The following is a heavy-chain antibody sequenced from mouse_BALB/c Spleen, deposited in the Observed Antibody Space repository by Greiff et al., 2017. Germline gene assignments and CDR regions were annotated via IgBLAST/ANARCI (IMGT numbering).Heavy chain of an antibody. CDR2: IRNKANGYTT. J-gene: IGHJ4*01. CDR3: ARDMYGYGAMDY. Sequence: EVHLVESGGGLVQPGGSLRLSCATSGFTFTDYYMSWVRQPPGKALEWLGFIRNKANGYTTEYSASVKGRFTISRDNSQSILYLQMNTLRAEDSATYYCARDMYGYGAMDYWGQGTSVTVSS. D-gene: IGHD1-2*01. V-gene: IGHV7-3*02. CDR1: GFTFTDYY.